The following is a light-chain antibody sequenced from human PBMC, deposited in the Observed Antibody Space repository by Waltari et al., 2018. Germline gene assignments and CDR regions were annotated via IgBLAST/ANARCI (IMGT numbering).Light chain of an antibody. V-gene: IGKV4-1*01. CDR2: WAS. CDR1: QSVLYSSNNKNY. Sequence: DIVMTQSPDSLAVSLGERATINCKSSQSVLYSSNNKNYLAWYQQKPGKPPELLIYWASTRGSGVPDRFSGSGSGTDFTLTISSLQAEDVAVYYCQQYYNTPSLTFGGGTKVEIK. J-gene: IGKJ4*01. CDR3: QQYYNTPSLT.